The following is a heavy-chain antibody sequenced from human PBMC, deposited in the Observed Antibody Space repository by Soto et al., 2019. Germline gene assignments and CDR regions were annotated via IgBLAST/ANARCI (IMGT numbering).Heavy chain of an antibody. J-gene: IGHJ4*02. D-gene: IGHD6-13*01. V-gene: IGHV3-30*18. CDR2: ISYDGSNK. CDR3: AKDYSSSSFDY. CDR1: GFTFSSYG. Sequence: GGSLRLSCAASGFTFSSYGMHWVRQAPGKGLEWVAVISYDGSNKYYADSVKGRSTISRDNSKNTLYLQMNSLRAEDTAVYYYAKDYSSSSFDYWGQGTLVTVSS.